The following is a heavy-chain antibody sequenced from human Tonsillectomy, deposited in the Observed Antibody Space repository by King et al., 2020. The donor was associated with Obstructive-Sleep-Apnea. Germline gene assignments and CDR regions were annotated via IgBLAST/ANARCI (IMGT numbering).Heavy chain of an antibody. J-gene: IGHJ4*02. D-gene: IGHD6-13*01. V-gene: IGHV3-74*01. CDR1: GFTFSSYW. CDR3: ARGRSSSWYFDY. CDR2: INSDGSGT. Sequence: EVQLVESGGGLVQPGGALRLSCAASGFTFSSYWMHWVRQAPGKGLVWVSRINSDGSGTSYAGSVKGRFTISRDNAKNTLYLQMNSLRAEDTAVYYCARGRSSSWYFDYWGQGTLVTVSS.